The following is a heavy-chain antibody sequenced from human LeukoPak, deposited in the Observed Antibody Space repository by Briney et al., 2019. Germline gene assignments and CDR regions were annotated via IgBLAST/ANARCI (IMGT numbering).Heavy chain of an antibody. CDR2: IKQDGSEK. CDR1: GFTFSSYW. V-gene: IGHV3-7*01. Sequence: GGSLRLSCAASGFTFSSYWMSWVRQAPGKGLEWVANIKQDGSEKYYVDSVKGRFTISRDNAKNSLYLQMSSLRAEDTAVYYCARDLKDCSSTSCYYYYYYGMDVWGQGTTVTVSS. CDR3: ARDLKDCSSTSCYYYYYYGMDV. D-gene: IGHD2-2*01. J-gene: IGHJ6*02.